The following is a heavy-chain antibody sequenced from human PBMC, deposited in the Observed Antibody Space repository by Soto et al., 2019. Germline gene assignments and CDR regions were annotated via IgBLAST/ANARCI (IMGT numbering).Heavy chain of an antibody. Sequence: SETLSLTCTVSGGSISSGGYYWSWIRQHPGKGLEWIGYIYYSGSTYYNPSLKSRVTISVDTPKNQFSLKLSSVTAADTAVYYCARDQRGGDRFDYWGQGTLVTVSS. CDR1: GGSISSGGYY. CDR3: ARDQRGGDRFDY. D-gene: IGHD2-21*01. V-gene: IGHV4-31*03. CDR2: IYYSGST. J-gene: IGHJ4*02.